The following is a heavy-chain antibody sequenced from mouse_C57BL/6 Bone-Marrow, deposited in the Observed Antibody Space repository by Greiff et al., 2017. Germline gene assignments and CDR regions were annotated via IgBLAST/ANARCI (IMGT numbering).Heavy chain of an antibody. V-gene: IGHV1-64*01. D-gene: IGHD4-1*01. CDR3: ELDYFDY. J-gene: IGHJ2*01. Sequence: QVQLQQSGAELVKPGASVKLSCKASGYTFTSYWMHWVKQRPGQGLEWIGMIHPNSGSTNYNEKLKRKATLTVDKSSSTAYMQLSSLASEDSAVYYCELDYFDYWGQGTTLTVSS. CDR2: IHPNSGST. CDR1: GYTFTSYW.